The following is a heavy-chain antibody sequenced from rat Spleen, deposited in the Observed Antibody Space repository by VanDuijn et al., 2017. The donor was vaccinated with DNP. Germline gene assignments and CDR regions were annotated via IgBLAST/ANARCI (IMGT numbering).Heavy chain of an antibody. V-gene: IGHV5S11*01. D-gene: IGHD5-1*01. CDR1: GFTFSDYY. CDR3: ARVQLGYYALDA. J-gene: IGHJ4*01. Sequence: EVQLVESGGGLVQPGRSLKLSCAASGFTFSDYYMAWVRQAPKKGLEWVASISASGGSTSYRDSVKGRFTISRDNAKSTLYLQMDSLRSEETATYYCARVQLGYYALDAWGQGTSVTVSS. CDR2: ISASGGST.